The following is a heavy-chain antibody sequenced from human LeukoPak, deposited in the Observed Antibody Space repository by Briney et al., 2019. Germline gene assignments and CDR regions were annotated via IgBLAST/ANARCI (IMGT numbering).Heavy chain of an antibody. V-gene: IGHV1-2*02. CDR1: GYTFTGYY. J-gene: IGHJ4*02. Sequence: ASVKVSCKASGYTFTGYYMHWVRQAPGQGLEWMGWINPNSGGTNYAQKFQGRVTMTRDTSISTAYMELSRLRSDDTAVYYCARVRDYYDSSGYYYGGNYFDYWGQGTLVTVSS. CDR2: INPNSGGT. CDR3: ARVRDYYDSSGYYYGGNYFDY. D-gene: IGHD3-22*01.